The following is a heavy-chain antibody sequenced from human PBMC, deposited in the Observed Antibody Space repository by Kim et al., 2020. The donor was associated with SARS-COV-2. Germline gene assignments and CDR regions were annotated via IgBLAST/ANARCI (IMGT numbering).Heavy chain of an antibody. Sequence: GGSLRLSCAASGFTFSSYAMHWVRQAPGKGLEWVAGISYDGSNKYYADSVKGRFTISRDNSKNTLYLQMNSLRAEDTAVYYCARGYYYDSSGYNDFDYWGQGTLVTVSS. D-gene: IGHD3-22*01. J-gene: IGHJ4*02. CDR1: GFTFSSYA. CDR2: ISYDGSNK. CDR3: ARGYYYDSSGYNDFDY. V-gene: IGHV3-30*04.